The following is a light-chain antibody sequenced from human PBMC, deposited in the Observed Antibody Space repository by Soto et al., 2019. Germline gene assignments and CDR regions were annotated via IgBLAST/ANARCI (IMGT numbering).Light chain of an antibody. CDR1: SSDVGGYNN. V-gene: IGLV2-14*01. CDR3: SSYTSSSTLWL. J-gene: IGLJ3*02. CDR2: DVS. Sequence: QSALTQPASVSGSPGQSITISCTGTSSDVGGYNNVSWYQQHPGKAPKLMIYDVSNRPSGVSNRFSGSKSGNTASLTISGLQAEDEADYYCSSYTSSSTLWLFGVGTKVTVL.